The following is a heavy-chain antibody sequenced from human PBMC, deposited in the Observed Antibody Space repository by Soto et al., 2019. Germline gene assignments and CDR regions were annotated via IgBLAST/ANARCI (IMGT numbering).Heavy chain of an antibody. CDR3: ARGSRRGGLDV. V-gene: IGHV3-53*01. CDR2: IYSGDTT. J-gene: IGHJ6*02. CDR1: GFSVSSNY. Sequence: EVQLVESGGGLIQPGGSLRLSCAASGFSVSSNYMSWVRQAPGKGLECVSIIYSGDTTYYADTVKGRFTISRDNSKNTLYLQMTSLRAEDTAVYYCARGSRRGGLDVWGQGTTVTVSS. D-gene: IGHD3-10*01.